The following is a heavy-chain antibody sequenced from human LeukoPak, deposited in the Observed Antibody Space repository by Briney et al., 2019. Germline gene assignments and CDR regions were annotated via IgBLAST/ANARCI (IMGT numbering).Heavy chain of an antibody. J-gene: IGHJ2*01. D-gene: IGHD6-19*01. CDR2: INHSGST. CDR3: ARARKGSVAARNWYFDL. V-gene: IGHV4-34*01. Sequence: SETLSLTCSVSGDSITGYYWGWIRQPPGKGLEWIGEINHSGSTNYNPSLKSRVTISVDTSKNQFSLKLSSVTAADTAVYYCARARKGSVAARNWYFDLWGRGTLVTVSS. CDR1: GDSITGYY.